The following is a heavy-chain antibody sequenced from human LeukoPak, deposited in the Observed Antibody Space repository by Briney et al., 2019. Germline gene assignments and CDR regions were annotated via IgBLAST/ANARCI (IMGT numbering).Heavy chain of an antibody. CDR3: ARGGLRTYFDY. Sequence: NPSETLSLTCTVSGGSISSYYWSWIRQPPGKGLEWIGYIYYSGSTNYNPPLKSRVTISVDTSKNQFSLKLSSVTAADTAVYYCARGGLRTYFDYWGQGTLVTVSS. V-gene: IGHV4-59*01. J-gene: IGHJ4*02. D-gene: IGHD4-17*01. CDR2: IYYSGST. CDR1: GGSISSYY.